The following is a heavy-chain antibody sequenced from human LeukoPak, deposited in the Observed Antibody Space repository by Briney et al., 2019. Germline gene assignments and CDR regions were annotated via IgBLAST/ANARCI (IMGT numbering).Heavy chain of an antibody. CDR1: GGSISSYY. D-gene: IGHD6-19*01. CDR3: ARGGGSGHSYYYYGMDV. Sequence: SETLSLTCTVSGGSISSYYWSWLRQPPGKGLEWIGYIYYSGSTNYNPSLKSRVTISVDTSKNQFSLKLSSVTAADTAVYYCARGGGSGHSYYYYGMDVWGQGTTVTVSS. V-gene: IGHV4-59*01. CDR2: IYYSGST. J-gene: IGHJ6*02.